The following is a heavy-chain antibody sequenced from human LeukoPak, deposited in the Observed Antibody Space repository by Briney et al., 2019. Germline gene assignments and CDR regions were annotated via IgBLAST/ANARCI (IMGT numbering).Heavy chain of an antibody. V-gene: IGHV3-21*01. CDR1: GFTFSNYC. CDR3: ARGMEFGVTSGFDS. J-gene: IGHJ4*02. D-gene: IGHD3-16*01. CDR2: VSSSSSFT. Sequence: GGSLRLSCAASGFTFSNYCMNWVRQAPGKGLEWVSSVSSSSSFTYYADSVKGRFTISRDNAKNSLYMQMNSLRAEDTAVYYCARGMEFGVTSGFDSWGQGTLLTVSS.